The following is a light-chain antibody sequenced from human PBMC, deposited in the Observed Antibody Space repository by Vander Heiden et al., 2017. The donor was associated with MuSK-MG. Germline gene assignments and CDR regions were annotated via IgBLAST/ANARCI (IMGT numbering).Light chain of an antibody. CDR1: QSVSSN. V-gene: IGKV3-15*01. CDR2: GAS. CDR3: QQYNNGPPMYT. Sequence: EIVMTQSPATLSVSPGERATPSCRASQSVSSNLAWYQQKPGQAPRLLIYGASTRATGIPARFSGSGSGTEFTLTISSLQSEDFAVYYCQQYNNGPPMYTFGQGTKLEIK. J-gene: IGKJ2*01.